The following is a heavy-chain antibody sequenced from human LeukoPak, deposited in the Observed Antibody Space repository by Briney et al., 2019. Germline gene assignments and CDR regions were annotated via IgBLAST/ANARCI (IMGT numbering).Heavy chain of an antibody. CDR2: INPNSGGT. CDR3: ARDGIAAAATRNSFDP. CDR1: RYTFTGYY. D-gene: IGHD6-13*01. J-gene: IGHJ5*02. V-gene: IGHV1-2*02. Sequence: ASVKVSCKASRYTFTGYYMHWVRQAPGHGLEWMGWINPNSGGTNYAQKFQGRVTMTRDTSISTAYMELSRLRPDDTAVYYCARDGIAAAATRNSFDPWGQGTLVTVSS.